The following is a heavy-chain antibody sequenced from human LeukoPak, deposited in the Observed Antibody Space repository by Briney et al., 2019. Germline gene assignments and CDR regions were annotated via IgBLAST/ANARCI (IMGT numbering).Heavy chain of an antibody. CDR1: GFTFSSYA. D-gene: IGHD1-26*01. J-gene: IGHJ4*02. Sequence: GSLRLSCAASGFTFSSYAMSWVRQAPGKGLEWVSAISGSGGSTYYADSVKGRFTISRDNSKNTLYLQMNSLRAEDTAVYYCAKKYSGGSYSFDYWGQRTLVTVSS. CDR3: AKKYSGGSYSFDY. V-gene: IGHV3-23*01. CDR2: ISGSGGST.